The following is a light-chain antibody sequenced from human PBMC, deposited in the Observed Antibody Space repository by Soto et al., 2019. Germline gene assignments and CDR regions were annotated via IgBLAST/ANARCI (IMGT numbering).Light chain of an antibody. CDR2: LNSDGSH. J-gene: IGLJ3*02. CDR1: SGHSSYA. V-gene: IGLV4-69*01. CDR3: QTGATGIGV. Sequence: QPVLTQSPSASASLGASVKLTCTLSSGHSSYAIAWHQQQPEKGPRFLMKLNSDGSHTKGDGIPDRFSGSSSGAERYLTISSLQSEDEADYYCQTGATGIGVFGGGTKVTVL.